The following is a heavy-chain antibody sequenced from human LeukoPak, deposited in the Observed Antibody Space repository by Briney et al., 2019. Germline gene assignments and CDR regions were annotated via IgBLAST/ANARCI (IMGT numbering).Heavy chain of an antibody. Sequence: SETLSLTCTVSGGSISSSSYYWGWIRQPPGKGLEWIGSIYYSGSTYYNPSLKSRVTISVDTSKNQFSLKLSSVTAADTAVYYCARDLGSLVPAAPGDYWGQGTLVTVSP. CDR1: GGSISSSSYY. CDR2: IYYSGST. CDR3: ARDLGSLVPAAPGDY. J-gene: IGHJ4*02. D-gene: IGHD2-2*01. V-gene: IGHV4-39*07.